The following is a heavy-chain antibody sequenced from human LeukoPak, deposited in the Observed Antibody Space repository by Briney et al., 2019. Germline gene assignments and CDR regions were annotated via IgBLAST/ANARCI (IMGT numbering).Heavy chain of an antibody. CDR3: AKDQSYYDFWSGYYITAQTYYFDY. CDR2: ISYDGSNK. Sequence: GGSLRLSCAASGFTFSGYPIHWVRQAPGKGLEWVAVISYDGSNKYYADSVKGRFTISRDNSKNTLYLQMNSLRAEDTAVYYCAKDQSYYDFWSGYYITAQTYYFDYWGQGTLVTVSS. D-gene: IGHD3-3*01. V-gene: IGHV3-30-3*02. J-gene: IGHJ4*02. CDR1: GFTFSGYP.